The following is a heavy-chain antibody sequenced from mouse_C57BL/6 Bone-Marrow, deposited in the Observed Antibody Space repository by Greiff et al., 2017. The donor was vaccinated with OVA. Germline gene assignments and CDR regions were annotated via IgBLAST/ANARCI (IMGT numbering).Heavy chain of an antibody. Sequence: QVQLQQPGAELVRPGTSVELSCKASGYTFTSYWMHWVKQRPGQGLEWIGVIDPSDSYTNYNQKFKGKATLTVDTSSSTAYMQLSSLTSEDSAVYYCARRYYLDYWGQGTSVTVSS. J-gene: IGHJ4*01. V-gene: IGHV1-59*01. D-gene: IGHD1-1*02. CDR3: ARRYYLDY. CDR1: GYTFTSYW. CDR2: IDPSDSYT.